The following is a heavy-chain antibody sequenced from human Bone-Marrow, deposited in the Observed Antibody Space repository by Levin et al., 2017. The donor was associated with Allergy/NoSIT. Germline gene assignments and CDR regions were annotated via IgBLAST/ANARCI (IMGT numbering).Heavy chain of an antibody. V-gene: IGHV3-21*01. CDR2: ISGSSSYI. D-gene: IGHD6-19*01. CDR1: GFTFSGYN. Sequence: GESLKISCAASGFTFSGYNMNWIRQAPGKGLEWVSSISGSSSYIYYAESLKGRCTISRDNARNSLYLEMNSLRGDDTAVYYCARSGGAVAGSDAFDFWGQGTMVTVSS. CDR3: ARSGGAVAGSDAFDF. J-gene: IGHJ3*01.